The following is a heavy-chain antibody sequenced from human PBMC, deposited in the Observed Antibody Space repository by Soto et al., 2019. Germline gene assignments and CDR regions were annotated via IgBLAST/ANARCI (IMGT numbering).Heavy chain of an antibody. D-gene: IGHD2-21*02. V-gene: IGHV4-31*03. CDR3: ARLRGGDGETFDY. CDR1: GGSISSGGYY. J-gene: IGHJ4*02. CDR2: IYYSGST. Sequence: SETLSLTCTVSGGSISSGGYYWSWIRQHPGKGLEWIGYIYYSGSTYYNPSLKSRVTISVDTSKNQFSLKLSSVTAADTAVYYCARLRGGDGETFDYWGQGTLVTVSS.